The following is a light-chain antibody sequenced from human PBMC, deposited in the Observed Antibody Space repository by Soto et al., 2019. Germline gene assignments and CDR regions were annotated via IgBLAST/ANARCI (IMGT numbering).Light chain of an antibody. V-gene: IGLV2-14*01. CDR3: NSHTSGDFRV. J-gene: IGLJ1*01. CDR2: EVS. Sequence: QSALAQPASVSGSPGQSITISCTGSSSDIGRYVHVSWYQHHPGKAPKLLISEVSSRPSGVSTRFSGSKSGYTASLTISGLQAEDEADYYCNSHTSGDFRVFGTGTKVTVL. CDR1: SSDIGRYVH.